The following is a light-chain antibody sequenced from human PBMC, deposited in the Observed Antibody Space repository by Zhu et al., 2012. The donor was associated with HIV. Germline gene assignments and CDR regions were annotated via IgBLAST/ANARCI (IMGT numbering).Light chain of an antibody. J-gene: IGKJ1*01. CDR3: QQYNYSPRT. Sequence: EIVLTQAPGTLSLSPGERATLSCRASQIVSSAYLAWYQQRPGQAPRLLIYGASNRATGIPDRFSGSGSGTDFTLTISRLEPEDFAVYYCQQYNYSPRTFGQGTKVE. V-gene: IGKV3-20*01. CDR2: GAS. CDR1: QIVSSAY.